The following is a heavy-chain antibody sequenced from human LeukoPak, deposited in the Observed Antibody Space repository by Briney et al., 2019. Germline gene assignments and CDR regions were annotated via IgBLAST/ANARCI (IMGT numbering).Heavy chain of an antibody. D-gene: IGHD6-19*01. J-gene: IGHJ2*01. CDR3: ARAYATAGTDWYFDL. CDR1: GFTFSSYA. V-gene: IGHV3-30*04. Sequence: GGSLRLSCATSGFTFSSYAFHWVRQAPGKGLEWVATMSFDVNNKYYADSVRGRFTISRDNSKNTLYLQMNSLRAEDTAVYSCARAYATAGTDWYFDLWGRGTLVTVSS. CDR2: MSFDVNNK.